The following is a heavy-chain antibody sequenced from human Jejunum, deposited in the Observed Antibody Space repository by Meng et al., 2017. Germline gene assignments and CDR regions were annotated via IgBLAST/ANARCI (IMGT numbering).Heavy chain of an antibody. D-gene: IGHD3/OR15-3a*01. CDR1: VGTITNYG. J-gene: IGHJ6*02. CDR3: ARGDFWTGYQSYIYYFVMDV. V-gene: IGHV1-69*13. Sequence: SVKFSCKASVGTITNYGVSWVRPAPGQGLEWMGGIVPGFGSPNYAQKFQGRVTITADESSSTAYMELSSLRSEYTAEYYCARGDFWTGYQSYIYYFVMDVWGQGTTVTVSS. CDR2: IVPGFGSP.